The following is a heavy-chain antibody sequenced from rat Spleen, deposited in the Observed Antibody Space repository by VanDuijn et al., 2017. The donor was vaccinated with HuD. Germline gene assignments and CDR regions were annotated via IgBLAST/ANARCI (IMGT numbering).Heavy chain of an antibody. J-gene: IGHJ2*01. CDR2: ISTGGGNT. D-gene: IGHD1-2*01. CDR1: GFSFRDYA. V-gene: IGHV5S13*01. CDR3: TTSIAATTY. Sequence: EVQLVESGGGLVQPGRSLKLSCAASGFSFRDYAMAWVRQAPKKGLEWVASISTGGGNTYYRDSVKGRFTVSRDNAENTVYLQMNSLRSEDTATYYCTTSIAATTYWGQGVMVTVSS.